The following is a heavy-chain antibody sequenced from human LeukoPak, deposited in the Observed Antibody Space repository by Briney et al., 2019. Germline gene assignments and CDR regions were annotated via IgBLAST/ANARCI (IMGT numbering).Heavy chain of an antibody. Sequence: PSETLSLTCTVSGGSISSSSYYWGWIRQPPGKGLEWIGSIYYSGSTYYNPSLKSRVTISVDTSKNQFSLKLSSVTAADTAVYYCASRGSIKNCSSTSCPPVSPWGQGTLVTVSS. V-gene: IGHV4-39*01. CDR1: GGSISSSSYY. CDR2: IYYSGST. CDR3: ASRGSIKNCSSTSCPPVSP. J-gene: IGHJ5*02. D-gene: IGHD2-2*01.